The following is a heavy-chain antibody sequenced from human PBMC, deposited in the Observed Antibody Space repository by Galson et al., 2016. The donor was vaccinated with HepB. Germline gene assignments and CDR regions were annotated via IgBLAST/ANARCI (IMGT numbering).Heavy chain of an antibody. CDR1: GDSVSSGNYY. Sequence: SETLSLTCTVSGDSVSSGNYYWSWIRQPPGKGLEWIGYIHNSGSTNYNPSLKSRVTISVDKSKNQFSLKLTSVTAADTAVYHCAREMNGMDVWGQGTTVTVSS. J-gene: IGHJ6*02. CDR2: IHNSGST. CDR3: AREMNGMDV. D-gene: IGHD2-8*01. V-gene: IGHV4-61*01.